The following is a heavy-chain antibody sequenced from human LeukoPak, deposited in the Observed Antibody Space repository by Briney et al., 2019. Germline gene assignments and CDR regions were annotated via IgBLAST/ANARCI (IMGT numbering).Heavy chain of an antibody. J-gene: IGHJ6*02. CDR3: AGELWKPPYYYGMDV. CDR1: GGPISSYY. CDR2: IYHIGST. D-gene: IGHD1-1*01. V-gene: IGHV4-59*01. Sequence: SETLSLTCTVSGGPISSYYWTWIRQPPGKGLEWIGYIYHIGSTNYSPSLKSRVTISLDTSKNQFSLRLGSVTAADTATYYCAGELWKPPYYYGMDVWGQGTTVTVSS.